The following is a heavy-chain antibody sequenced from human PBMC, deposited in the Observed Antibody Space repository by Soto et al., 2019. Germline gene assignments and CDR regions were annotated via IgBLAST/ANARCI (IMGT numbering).Heavy chain of an antibody. Sequence: QVQLQESGPGLVKPSQTLSLTCTVSGGSISSGGYYWSWIRQHPGKGLEWIGYIYYSGSTYYNPSLKSRVTISVDTSKNQFSLKLSSVTAADTAVYYCARGRGYNYYGSGSYYSGPSRFDYWGQGTLVTVSS. CDR1: GGSISSGGYY. J-gene: IGHJ4*02. CDR3: ARGRGYNYYGSGSYYSGPSRFDY. D-gene: IGHD3-10*01. V-gene: IGHV4-31*03. CDR2: IYYSGST.